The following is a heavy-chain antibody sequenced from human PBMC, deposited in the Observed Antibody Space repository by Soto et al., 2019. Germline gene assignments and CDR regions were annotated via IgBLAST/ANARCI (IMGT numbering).Heavy chain of an antibody. CDR2: ISGSGGIT. V-gene: IGHV3-23*01. J-gene: IGHJ5*02. CDR1: GFTFSNFA. D-gene: IGHD3-9*01. CDR3: AKDSDYDILTGNWFDP. Sequence: EVPLLESGGGLVQPGGSLRLSCAASGFTFSNFAMTWVRQAPGKGLEWVSAISGSGGITYYADSVKGRFTISRDNSKNTLYLQMNSLRAEDTAIYYCAKDSDYDILTGNWFDPWGQGTLVTVSS.